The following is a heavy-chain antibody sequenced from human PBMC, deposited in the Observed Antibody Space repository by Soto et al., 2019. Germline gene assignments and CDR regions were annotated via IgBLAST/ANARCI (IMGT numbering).Heavy chain of an antibody. Sequence: ESGPTLVNPTQTLTLTCSFSGFSLTTSGMNVGWIRQPPGKALEWLALIYWDDDKRYSPSLKRRLTITKDTSKNQVVLTMTNMDPVDTDTYYCAHRIRSSWAPTPFDPWGQGPLGTASS. D-gene: IGHD6-13*01. CDR1: GFSLTTSGMN. V-gene: IGHV2-5*02. CDR3: AHRIRSSWAPTPFDP. J-gene: IGHJ5*02. CDR2: IYWDDDK.